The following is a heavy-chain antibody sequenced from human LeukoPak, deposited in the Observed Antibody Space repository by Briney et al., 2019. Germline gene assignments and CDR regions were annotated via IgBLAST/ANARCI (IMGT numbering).Heavy chain of an antibody. V-gene: IGHV1-46*01. CDR3: ERDHTPYSSSWYGACGY. CDR2: INPSGGST. J-gene: IGHJ4*02. D-gene: IGHD6-13*01. Sequence: ASVKVSCKASGYTFTSYYMHWVRQAPGQGLEWMGIINPSGGSTSYAQKFQGRVTMTRDMSTSTVYIELSSLRSEDPAVYYCERDHTPYSSSWYGACGYWGQGTLVTVSS. CDR1: GYTFTSYY.